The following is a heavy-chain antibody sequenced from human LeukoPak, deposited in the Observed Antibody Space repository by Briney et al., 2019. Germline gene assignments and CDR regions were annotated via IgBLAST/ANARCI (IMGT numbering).Heavy chain of an antibody. CDR2: ISAYNGNT. Sequence: ASVKVSCKASGYTFTGYYMHWVRQAPGQGLEWMGWISAYNGNTNYAQKLQGRVTMTTDTSTSTAYMELRSLRSDDTAVYYCARVLGPIVPGNYWGQGTLVTVSS. CDR1: GYTFTGYY. V-gene: IGHV1-18*04. J-gene: IGHJ4*02. D-gene: IGHD1-26*01. CDR3: ARVLGPIVPGNY.